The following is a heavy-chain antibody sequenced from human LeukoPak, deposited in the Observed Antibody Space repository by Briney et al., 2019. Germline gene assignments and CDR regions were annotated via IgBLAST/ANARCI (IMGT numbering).Heavy chain of an antibody. D-gene: IGHD2-2*01. Sequence: ASVKVSCKASGYTFTGYYMHWVRQAPGQGLEWMGWINPNSGGTNYAQKFQGRVTMTRDTSISTAYMELSSLRSEDTAVYYCARDRGSYRYCSSTSCPMDVWGKGTTVTVSS. CDR1: GYTFTGYY. V-gene: IGHV1-2*02. CDR2: INPNSGGT. CDR3: ARDRGSYRYCSSTSCPMDV. J-gene: IGHJ6*03.